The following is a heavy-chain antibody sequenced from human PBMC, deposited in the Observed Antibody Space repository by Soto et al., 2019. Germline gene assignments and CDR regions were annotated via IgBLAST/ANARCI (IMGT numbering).Heavy chain of an antibody. V-gene: IGHV4-34*01. J-gene: IGHJ5*02. CDR2: IDHSGRT. D-gene: IGHD6-25*01. CDR3: ATYDCRSGSGYFDP. CDR1: GGSFSDYD. Sequence: PSETLSLTCAVYGGSFSDYDCSWVRQAPGKGLEWIGEIDHSGRTKYNPSLKSRVNILVDMSKRQVSLRLGHVTAADTAIYYCATYDCRSGSGYFDPWGQGSLVTVYS.